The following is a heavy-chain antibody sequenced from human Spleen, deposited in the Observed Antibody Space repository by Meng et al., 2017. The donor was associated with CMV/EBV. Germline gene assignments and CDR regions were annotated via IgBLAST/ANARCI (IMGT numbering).Heavy chain of an antibody. D-gene: IGHD1-14*01. CDR2: IKTKVSGGTA. CDR1: GFTFRKDW. Sequence: SCAGSGFTFRKDWMIWVRQAPGKGLEWVARIKTKVSGGTADYAAPVKGRFTISRDDSKSTLYLQMNSLKTEDTGVYYCTDTGALTPNWGQGTLVTVSS. V-gene: IGHV3-15*01. CDR3: TDTGALTPN. J-gene: IGHJ4*02.